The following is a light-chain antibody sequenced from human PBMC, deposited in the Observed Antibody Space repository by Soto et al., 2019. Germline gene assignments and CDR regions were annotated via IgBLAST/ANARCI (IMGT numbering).Light chain of an antibody. CDR3: MQYIQWPHT. J-gene: IGKJ2*01. V-gene: IGKV2-30*01. Sequence: DVVVTQSPLSLPVTPGQPASISCRSSQNLVSSDGSTCLHWFQQRPGQSPRRLISKASNRESGVAYRFSGRGSGTDFPLKISRVEAEDVGIYYCMQYIQWPHTFGQGTKLEIK. CDR1: QNLVSSDGSTC. CDR2: KAS.